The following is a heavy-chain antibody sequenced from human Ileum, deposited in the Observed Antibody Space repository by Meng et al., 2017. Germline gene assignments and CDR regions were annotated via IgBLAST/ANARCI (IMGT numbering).Heavy chain of an antibody. J-gene: IGHJ4*02. V-gene: IGHV3-7*01. CDR2: IKEDGSEK. Sequence: GESLKISCATSGFISSSYWMAWVRQVPGKGLEWVANIKEDGSEKFYVDSVKGRFTISRDNAKNSLYLQMNSLGVEDAAVYYCARDGMRGGDFDYWGQGTLVTVSS. D-gene: IGHD3-16*01. CDR1: GFISSSYW. CDR3: ARDGMRGGDFDY.